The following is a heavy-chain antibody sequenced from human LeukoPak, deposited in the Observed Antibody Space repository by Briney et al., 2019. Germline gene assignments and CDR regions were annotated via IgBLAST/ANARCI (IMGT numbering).Heavy chain of an antibody. J-gene: IGHJ4*02. CDR3: ARQEQWLVGDDY. CDR1: GYTFTGYY. CDR2: INPNSGGT. D-gene: IGHD6-19*01. Sequence: ASVKVSCKASGYTFTGYYMHWVRQAPGQGLEWMGWINPNSGGTNYAQKFQGRVTMTTDTSTSTAYMELRSLRSDDTAVYYCARQEQWLVGDDYWGQGTLVTVSS. V-gene: IGHV1-2*02.